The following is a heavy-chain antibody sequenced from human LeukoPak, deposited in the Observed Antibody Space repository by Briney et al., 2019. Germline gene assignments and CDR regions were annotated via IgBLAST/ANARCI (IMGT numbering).Heavy chain of an antibody. J-gene: IGHJ4*02. V-gene: IGHV5-10-1*01. D-gene: IGHD2-15*01. CDR2: IDPSDSYT. Sequence: GESLRISCKGSGYSFTSYWISWVRQMPGKGLEWMGRIDPSDSYTNYSPSFQSHVTISADKSISTAYLQWSSLKASDTAMYYCARLQYCSGGSCYPEDYWGQGTLVTVSS. CDR3: ARLQYCSGGSCYPEDY. CDR1: GYSFTSYW.